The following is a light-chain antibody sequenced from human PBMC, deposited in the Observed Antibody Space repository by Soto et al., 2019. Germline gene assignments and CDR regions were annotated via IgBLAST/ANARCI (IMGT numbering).Light chain of an antibody. CDR3: SSYRTSNTRQIV. J-gene: IGLJ1*01. CDR2: DVS. CDR1: SSDVGGYNY. Sequence: QSVLTQPASVSGSPGQSITISCTGTSSDVGGYNYVSWYQHHPDKAPKLMIYDVSNRPSGVSNRFSGSKSGNTASLSISGLQPEDEADYYCSSYRTSNTRQIVCGTGTKLTVL. V-gene: IGLV2-14*03.